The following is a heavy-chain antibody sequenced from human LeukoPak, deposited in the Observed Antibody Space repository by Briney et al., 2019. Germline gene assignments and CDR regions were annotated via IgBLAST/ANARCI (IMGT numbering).Heavy chain of an antibody. V-gene: IGHV3-30*02. J-gene: IGHJ5*02. CDR2: IRYDGSNK. CDR3: AKDGGSTVTTNWFDP. D-gene: IGHD4-17*01. CDR1: GFTFSSYG. Sequence: GGSLRLSCAASGFTFSSYGMHWVRQAPGKGLEWVAFIRYDGSNKYYADSVKGRFTISRDNSKNTLYLQMNSLRAEDTAVYYCAKDGGSTVTTNWFDPWGQGTLVTVSS.